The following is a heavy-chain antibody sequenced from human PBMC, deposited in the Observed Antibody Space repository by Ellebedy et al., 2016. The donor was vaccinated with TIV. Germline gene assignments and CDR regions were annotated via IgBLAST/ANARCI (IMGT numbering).Heavy chain of an antibody. J-gene: IGHJ4*02. V-gene: IGHV5-10-1*01. Sequence: GESLKISXKGSGYSFTSYWISWVRQMPGKGLEWMGRIDPSDSYTNYSPSFQGHVTISADKSISTAYLQWSSLKASDTAMYYCARLHADYYGSGSYFVDYWGQGTLVTVSS. CDR3: ARLHADYYGSGSYFVDY. D-gene: IGHD3-10*01. CDR2: IDPSDSYT. CDR1: GYSFTSYW.